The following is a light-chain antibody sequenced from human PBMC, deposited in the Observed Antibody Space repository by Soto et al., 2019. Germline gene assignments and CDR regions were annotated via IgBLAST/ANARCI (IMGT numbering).Light chain of an antibody. Sequence: EIVMTQSPATLSVSPGERATLSCRASQSVSSNLAWYQQKPGQAPRLLIYGASPRATGTHSRLSGSGSGTEFTLPISRLQSEDFAVYYCQRYNNWPPYTFGQGTKLEIK. CDR2: GAS. V-gene: IGKV3-15*01. CDR3: QRYNNWPPYT. J-gene: IGKJ2*01. CDR1: QSVSSN.